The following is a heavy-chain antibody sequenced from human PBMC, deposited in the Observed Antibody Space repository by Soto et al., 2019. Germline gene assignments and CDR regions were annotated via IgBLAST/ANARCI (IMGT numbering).Heavy chain of an antibody. Sequence: GGSLRLSCAASGFTFSSYGMHWVRQAPGKGLEWVADICYDSSNKYYADSVKGQFTISRDNAKNSLYLQMNSLRDEDTAVYYCARPEYSSSSYGMDVWGQGTTVTVSS. D-gene: IGHD6-6*01. J-gene: IGHJ6*02. CDR1: GFTFSSYG. CDR3: ARPEYSSSSYGMDV. V-gene: IGHV3-33*01. CDR2: ICYDSSNK.